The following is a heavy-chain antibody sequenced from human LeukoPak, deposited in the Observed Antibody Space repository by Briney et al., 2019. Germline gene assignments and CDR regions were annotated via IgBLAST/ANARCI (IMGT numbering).Heavy chain of an antibody. D-gene: IGHD1-26*01. V-gene: IGHV3-73*01. CDR1: GFTFSGST. Sequence: GGSLRLSCVASGFTFSGSTMHWVRQASGKGLEWVGRIRSKTNNYATAYAASVKGRFTISRDESKNTAYLQMNSLKTEDTAVYYCSRTYSGSYSDYWGQGTLVTVSS. J-gene: IGHJ4*02. CDR3: SRTYSGSYSDY. CDR2: IRSKTNNYAT.